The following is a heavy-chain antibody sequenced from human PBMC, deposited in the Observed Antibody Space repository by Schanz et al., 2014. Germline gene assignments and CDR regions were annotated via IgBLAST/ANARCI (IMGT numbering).Heavy chain of an antibody. CDR3: ASSGAGYSSSWDFDY. J-gene: IGHJ4*02. Sequence: QAQLMQSGPELKRPGASVKVSCKASGYTFTSYGISWIRQAPGQGLEWMGRIIPILGIANYAQKFQGRVTITADRSASTAYMELSSLRSEDTAVYYCASSGAGYSSSWDFDYWGQGTLVTVSS. CDR2: IIPILGIA. V-gene: IGHV1-69*04. D-gene: IGHD6-13*01. CDR1: GYTFTSYG.